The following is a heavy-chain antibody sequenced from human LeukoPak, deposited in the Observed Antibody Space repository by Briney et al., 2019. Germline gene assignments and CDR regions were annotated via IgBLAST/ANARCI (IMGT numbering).Heavy chain of an antibody. D-gene: IGHD2-15*01. V-gene: IGHV3-21*01. CDR2: ISSSSSYI. Sequence: GGSLRLSCAGSGFTFSSYSMNWVRQAPGKGLEWVSSISSSSSYIYYADSVKGRFTISRDNAKSSLYLQMNSLRAEDTAVYYCARDRTPMGVVVAATRAPPGYWGQGTLVTVSS. CDR3: ARDRTPMGVVVAATRAPPGY. J-gene: IGHJ4*02. CDR1: GFTFSSYS.